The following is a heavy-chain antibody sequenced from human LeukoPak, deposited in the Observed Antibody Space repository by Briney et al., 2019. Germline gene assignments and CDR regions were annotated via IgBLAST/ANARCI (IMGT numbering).Heavy chain of an antibody. D-gene: IGHD1-26*01. CDR2: ISTSSNTI. J-gene: IGHJ4*02. CDR3: ARAFGVVGATNPGY. Sequence: GGSLRLSCAASEFTFSSYAMNWVRQAPGKGLEWVSYISTSSNTIYYADSVKGRFTISRDNAKNSLYLQMNSLRAEDTAMYYCARAFGVVGATNPGYWGQGTLVTVSS. CDR1: EFTFSSYA. V-gene: IGHV3-48*04.